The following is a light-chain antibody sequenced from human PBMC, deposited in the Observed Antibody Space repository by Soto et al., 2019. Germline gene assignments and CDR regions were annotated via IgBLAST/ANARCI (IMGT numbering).Light chain of an antibody. J-gene: IGLJ3*02. CDR3: QTWSTDIRV. CDR2: LNSDGSH. V-gene: IGLV4-69*01. CDR1: SGHNSYA. Sequence: QSVLTQPPSASASLGASVKLTCSQSSGHNSYAIAWHQQQPEKGPRYLMKLNSDGSHSKGDGIPDRFSGSSSGAERYLTISSLQSEDEADYYCQTWSTDIRVFGGGTQLSVL.